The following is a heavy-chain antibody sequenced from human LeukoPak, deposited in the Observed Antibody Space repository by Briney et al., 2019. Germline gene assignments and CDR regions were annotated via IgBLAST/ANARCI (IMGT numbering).Heavy chain of an antibody. V-gene: IGHV3-11*04. CDR1: GFTFSDYY. J-gene: IGHJ4*02. Sequence: GGSLRLSCAASGFTFSDYYMSWVRQAPGKGLEWVSYITSSGSSIYYADSVKGRFTISRDNAKNSLYLQMNSLRAEDTAVYYCARDVATSGWATFYWGPGTLVTVSS. D-gene: IGHD6-19*01. CDR2: ITSSGSSI. CDR3: ARDVATSGWATFY.